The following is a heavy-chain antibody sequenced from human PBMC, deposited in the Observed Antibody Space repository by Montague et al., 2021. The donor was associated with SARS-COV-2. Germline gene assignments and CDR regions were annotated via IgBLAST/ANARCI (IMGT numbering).Heavy chain of an antibody. CDR1: GGFISSSY. CDR2: SYHSGNT. D-gene: IGHD2-21*02. V-gene: IGHV4-59*01. J-gene: IGHJ6*02. Sequence: SETLSLTCTVPGGFISSSYWSWIRQPPGKGLEWIGYSYHSGNTNYNPSLKSQGTISIDTSMNQFSLSLSSITAADTAVYFCSRDLLPPRTAIKTNFFCLDVWGQGTPVIVPS. CDR3: SRDLLPPRTAIKTNFFCLDV.